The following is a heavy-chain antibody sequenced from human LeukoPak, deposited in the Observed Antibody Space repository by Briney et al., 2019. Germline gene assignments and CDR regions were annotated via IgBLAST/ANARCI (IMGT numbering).Heavy chain of an antibody. V-gene: IGHV3-20*01. Sequence: PGGSLRLSCAASGFTFDDYGMSLVRHAPGKGLEWVSGINWNGGSTGYADSVKGRFTISRDNAKNSLHLQMNSLRAEDTALCHCAREVIYSGMDVWGQGTTVTVSS. CDR1: GFTFDDYG. D-gene: IGHD3-22*01. CDR3: AREVIYSGMDV. CDR2: INWNGGST. J-gene: IGHJ6*02.